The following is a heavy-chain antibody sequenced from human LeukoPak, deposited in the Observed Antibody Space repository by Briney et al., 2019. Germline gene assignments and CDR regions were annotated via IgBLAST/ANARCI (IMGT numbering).Heavy chain of an antibody. D-gene: IGHD6-19*01. V-gene: IGHV3-7*01. CDR1: GFTFSSYW. CDR3: ARDSYGSSGWYSYYYGMDV. J-gene: IGHJ6*02. Sequence: GGSLRLSCAASGFTFSSYWMSWVRQAPGKGLEWVANIKQDGSVKYYVDSVKGRFTISRDNAKNSLYLQMNSLRAEDTAVYYCARDSYGSSGWYSYYYGMDVWGQGTTVTVSS. CDR2: IKQDGSVK.